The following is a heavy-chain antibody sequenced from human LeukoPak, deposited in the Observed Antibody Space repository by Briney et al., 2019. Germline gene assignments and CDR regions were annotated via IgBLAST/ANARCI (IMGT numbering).Heavy chain of an antibody. CDR2: IYPGDSDT. Sequence: GESLKISCKGSGYSFTSYWIGWVRQMPGKGLEWMGIIYPGDSDTRYSPSFQGQVTFSADKSISTAYLQWSSLKASDTAMYYCARLDYGDYSYYYGMDVWGQGTTVTVSS. V-gene: IGHV5-51*01. J-gene: IGHJ6*02. CDR1: GYSFTSYW. CDR3: ARLDYGDYSYYYGMDV. D-gene: IGHD4-17*01.